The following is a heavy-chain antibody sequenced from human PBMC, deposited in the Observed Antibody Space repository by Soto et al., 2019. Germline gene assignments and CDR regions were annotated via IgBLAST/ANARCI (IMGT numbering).Heavy chain of an antibody. Sequence: PGGSLRLSCAASGFTFSSYAMHWVRQAPGKGLEWVAVISYDGSNKYYADSVKGRFTISRDNSKNTLYLQMNSLRAEDTAVYYCARDLGYSYGWYNWFDPWGPGTLVTVSS. CDR2: ISYDGSNK. CDR1: GFTFSSYA. V-gene: IGHV3-30-3*01. CDR3: ARDLGYSYGWYNWFDP. J-gene: IGHJ5*02. D-gene: IGHD5-18*01.